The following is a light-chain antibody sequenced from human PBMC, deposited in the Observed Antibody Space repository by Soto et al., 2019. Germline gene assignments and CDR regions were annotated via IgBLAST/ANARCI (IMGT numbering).Light chain of an antibody. V-gene: IGKV1-5*01. J-gene: IGKJ1*01. CDR3: QHYNSYQWT. Sequence: DIQMTQSPSTLSASIGDRVTITCRASQTINNWLAWYQQKPGKAPNLLIYHASNLETGVPSRFSSSAFGTEFTLTIRSPQPDDFATYYCQHYNSYQWTFGQGTKVEIK. CDR2: HAS. CDR1: QTINNW.